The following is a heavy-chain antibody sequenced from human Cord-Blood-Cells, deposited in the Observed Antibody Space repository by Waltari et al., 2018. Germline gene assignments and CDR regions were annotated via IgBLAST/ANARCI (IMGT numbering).Heavy chain of an antibody. CDR3: ARVGIAARSDAFDI. Sequence: QVQLVQSGAEVKQPGASVKVSCKASGYIFTSYDINRLRQATGKGLEWMGWMNPNRSNTGDAQKFQGIVNITRNTSISTAYMELSSLRSEDTAVYYCARVGIAARSDAFDIWGQGTMVTVSS. V-gene: IGHV1-8*03. CDR1: GYIFTSYD. CDR2: MNPNRSNT. J-gene: IGHJ3*02. D-gene: IGHD6-6*01.